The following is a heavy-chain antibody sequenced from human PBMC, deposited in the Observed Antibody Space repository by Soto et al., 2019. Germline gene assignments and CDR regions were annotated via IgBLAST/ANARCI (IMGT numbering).Heavy chain of an antibody. CDR1: GVSIGSHF. J-gene: IGHJ3*02. D-gene: IGHD2-15*01. Sequence: QVQLQESGPRLVKPSETLSLTCSVSGVSIGSHFWSWIRQAPGKGPELVGYIYHTVNTNYNPALKSRFTISMDTSKNQLSLQLSSVTAADTAIYYCARLQYTVVTALDIWGQGTMVTVSS. V-gene: IGHV4-59*11. CDR3: ARLQYTVVTALDI. CDR2: IYHTVNT.